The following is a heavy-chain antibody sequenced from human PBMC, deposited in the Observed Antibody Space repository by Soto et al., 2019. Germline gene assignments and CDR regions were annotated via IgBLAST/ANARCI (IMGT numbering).Heavy chain of an antibody. D-gene: IGHD2-21*02. CDR2: ISHDGRVT. Sequence: QVQLVESGGGMVQPGTSLRLSCAASGFTFNSLSLHWVRQRPDEGLEWVAGISHDGRVTFYADFVKGRFTVSRDNSKNTIYLQVNSLRAEDTAVYYCAREPYGDSQYFDYWGQGNLVTVSS. V-gene: IGHV3-30*04. CDR1: GFTFNSLS. CDR3: AREPYGDSQYFDY. J-gene: IGHJ4*02.